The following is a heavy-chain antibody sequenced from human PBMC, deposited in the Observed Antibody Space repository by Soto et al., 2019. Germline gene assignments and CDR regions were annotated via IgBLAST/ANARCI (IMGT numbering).Heavy chain of an antibody. J-gene: IGHJ4*02. V-gene: IGHV4-39*01. CDR3: AAHDSGGYYAEY. D-gene: IGHD3-22*01. CDR2: IHYSGGT. Sequence: QLQLQESGPGLVKPSETLSLTCTVSGDSVTLSDYYWGWIRQPPGKGLEWIGSIHYSGGTYSNPSLKSRVTISGDTSKKQFSLKLTSVTAADAAVYYCAAHDSGGYYAEYWGQGTLVTVSA. CDR1: GDSVTLSDYY.